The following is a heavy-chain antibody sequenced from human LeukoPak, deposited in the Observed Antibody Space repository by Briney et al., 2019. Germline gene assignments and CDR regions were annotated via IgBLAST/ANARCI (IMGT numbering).Heavy chain of an antibody. Sequence: SETLSLPCTVSGDTLCIYYWNWLRQPPRKGLKWIVYIDNSASTKYNPSLKRTVTISVDTSKSQFSLKLSSVTAADTAVYYCARWYSSGWAFDYWGQGTLFTVSS. D-gene: IGHD6-19*01. V-gene: IGHV4-59*08. CDR3: ARWYSSGWAFDY. J-gene: IGHJ4*02. CDR2: IDNSAST. CDR1: GDTLCIYY.